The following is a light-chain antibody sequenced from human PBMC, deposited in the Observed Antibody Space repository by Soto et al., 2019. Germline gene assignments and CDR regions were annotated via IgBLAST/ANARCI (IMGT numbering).Light chain of an antibody. CDR3: LQYNNWPPIT. CDR1: QNIYSN. J-gene: IGKJ5*01. Sequence: IVMTQSPATLSVSPGERATLSCRASQNIYSNIAWYQQRPGQAPRLLIYRASTRATGVPARFSGSGSGTEFTLTISSLQSEDFTVYSCLQYNNWPPITFGQGTRLEIK. V-gene: IGKV3-15*01. CDR2: RAS.